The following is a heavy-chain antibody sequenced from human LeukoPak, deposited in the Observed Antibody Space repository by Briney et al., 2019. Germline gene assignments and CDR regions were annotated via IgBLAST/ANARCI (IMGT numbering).Heavy chain of an antibody. V-gene: IGHV3-48*03. Sequence: GGSLRLSCAASGFTFSSYEMNWVRQAPGKGLEWVSYISSSGSTIYYADSVAGRFTISRDDARGSLFLQMNSLRVEDTALYYCARAYGSSGYFQLPIDYWGQGTLVTVSS. CDR1: GFTFSSYE. J-gene: IGHJ4*02. CDR2: ISSSGSTI. D-gene: IGHD3-22*01. CDR3: ARAYGSSGYFQLPIDY.